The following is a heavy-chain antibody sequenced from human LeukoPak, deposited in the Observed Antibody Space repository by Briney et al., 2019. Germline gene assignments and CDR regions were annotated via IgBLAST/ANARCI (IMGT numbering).Heavy chain of an antibody. CDR1: GGSISSYY. Sequence: PSETLSLTCTVPGGSISSYYWSWIRQPPGKGLEWIGYIYYSGSTNYNPSLKSRVTISVDTSKNQFSLKLSSVTAADTAVYYCARDPWSYGGTHIRNAFDIWGQGTMVTVSS. D-gene: IGHD4-23*01. CDR2: IYYSGST. CDR3: ARDPWSYGGTHIRNAFDI. V-gene: IGHV4-59*01. J-gene: IGHJ3*02.